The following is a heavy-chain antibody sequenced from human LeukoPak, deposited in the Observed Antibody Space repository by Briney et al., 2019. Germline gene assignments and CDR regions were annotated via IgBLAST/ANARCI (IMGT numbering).Heavy chain of an antibody. CDR1: GGSISSYN. D-gene: IGHD2-15*01. V-gene: IGHV4-59*08. Sequence: SETLSLTCTVSGGSISSYNWSWIRQPPGKGLEWIGYIYYSGSTNYNPSLKSRVTISVDTSKNQFSLKLSSVTAADTAVYYCARTCSGGSCYDYWGQGTLVTVSS. CDR3: ARTCSGGSCYDY. J-gene: IGHJ4*02. CDR2: IYYSGST.